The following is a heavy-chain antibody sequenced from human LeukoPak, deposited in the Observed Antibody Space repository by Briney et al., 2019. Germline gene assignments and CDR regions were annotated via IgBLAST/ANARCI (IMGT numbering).Heavy chain of an antibody. CDR1: GLGFISHA. J-gene: IGHJ3*02. CDR3: ARDFYFGSGDAFDI. Sequence: GGSLRLSRAASGLGFISHAMLWVRQAPGEGLEWVAVISYDGRNDFYADSVKGRFTISRDNSRNTLYLQMNSLRVEDTAVNFCARDFYFGSGDAFDIWGQGTMVTVSS. CDR2: ISYDGRND. D-gene: IGHD3-10*01. V-gene: IGHV3-30*04.